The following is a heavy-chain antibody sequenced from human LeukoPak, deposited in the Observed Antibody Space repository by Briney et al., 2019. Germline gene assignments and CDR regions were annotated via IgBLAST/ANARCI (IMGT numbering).Heavy chain of an antibody. Sequence: SVKVSCKASGGTSSSYAISWVRQAPGQGLEWMGRIIPIFGTANYAQKFQGRVTITTDESTSTAYMELSSLRSEDTAVYYCARVPDSSAWTFDPWGQGTLVTVSS. CDR2: IIPIFGTA. CDR1: GGTSSSYA. D-gene: IGHD3-22*01. J-gene: IGHJ5*02. CDR3: ARVPDSSAWTFDP. V-gene: IGHV1-69*05.